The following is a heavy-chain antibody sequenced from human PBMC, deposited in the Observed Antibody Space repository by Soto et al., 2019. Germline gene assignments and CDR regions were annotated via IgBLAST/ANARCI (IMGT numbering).Heavy chain of an antibody. D-gene: IGHD3-16*02. CDR3: ARLGVYDYIWGSYRYTRWFDP. J-gene: IGHJ5*02. CDR1: GRSFTADS. Sequence: SETLSRISPALGRSFTADSWRRIRQPPRHALQWIGEINHSGSTNYNPSLKSRVTISVDTSKNQFSLKLSSVTAADTAVNYCARLGVYDYIWGSYRYTRWFDPWGQGTLVTVS. CDR2: INHSGST. V-gene: IGHV4-34*01.